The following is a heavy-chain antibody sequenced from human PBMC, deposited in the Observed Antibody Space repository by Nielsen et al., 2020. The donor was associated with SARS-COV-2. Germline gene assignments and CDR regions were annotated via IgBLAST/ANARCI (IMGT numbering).Heavy chain of an antibody. CDR2: IYYSGST. J-gene: IGHJ4*02. D-gene: IGHD6-19*01. CDR1: GGSVSDYNYF. Sequence: SETLSLTCTVSGGSVSDYNYFWSWIRQPPGKGLEWIGYIYYSGSTNSNPSLKSRVTISIDTSRNQFSLKLTSVTVADTALYYCARGISIAVAGDTWDYWGQGTLVTVSS. CDR3: ARGISIAVAGDTWDY. V-gene: IGHV4-61*01.